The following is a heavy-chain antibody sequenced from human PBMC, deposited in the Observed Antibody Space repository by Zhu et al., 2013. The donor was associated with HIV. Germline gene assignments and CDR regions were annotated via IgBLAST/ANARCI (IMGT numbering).Heavy chain of an antibody. D-gene: IGHD3-3*01. CDR3: ARRTYYDFWSGQCDAFDI. CDR1: GYTFTSYD. CDR2: MNPNSGNT. Sequence: QVQLVQSGAEVKKPGSSVKVSCKASGYTFTSYDINWVRQATGQGLEWMGWMNPNSGNTGYAQKFQGRVTMTRNTSISTAYMELSSLRSEDTAVYYCARRTYYDFWSGQCDAFDIWGQGTMVTVSS. V-gene: IGHV1-8*01. J-gene: IGHJ3*02.